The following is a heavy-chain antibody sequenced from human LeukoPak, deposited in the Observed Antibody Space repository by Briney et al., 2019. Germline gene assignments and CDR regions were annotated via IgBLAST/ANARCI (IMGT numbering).Heavy chain of an antibody. D-gene: IGHD6-13*01. CDR2: INPNSGNT. Sequence: ASVKVSCKASGYTFTSYGITWVRQAPGQGLEWMGWINPNSGNTGYAQKFQGRVSMTMNTSISTAYMELSSLRSEDTAVYYCARGSSSSWYGSFYYYMDVWGKGTTVTISS. V-gene: IGHV1-8*01. CDR3: ARGSSSSWYGSFYYYMDV. CDR1: GYTFTSYG. J-gene: IGHJ6*03.